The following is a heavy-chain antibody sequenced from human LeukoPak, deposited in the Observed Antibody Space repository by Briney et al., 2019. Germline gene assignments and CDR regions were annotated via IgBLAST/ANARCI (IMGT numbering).Heavy chain of an antibody. CDR1: GFTFSSYS. Sequence: GGSLRLSCAASGFTFSSYSMNWVRQAPGKGLEWVSSISSSSSYIYYADSVKGRFTISRDNAKNSLYLQMNSLRAEDTAVYYCARDLTGFYGMDVWGQGTTVTVS. CDR2: ISSSSSYI. V-gene: IGHV3-21*01. J-gene: IGHJ6*02. CDR3: ARDLTGFYGMDV.